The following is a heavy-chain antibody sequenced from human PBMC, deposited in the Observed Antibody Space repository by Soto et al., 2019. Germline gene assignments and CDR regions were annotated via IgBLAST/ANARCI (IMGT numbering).Heavy chain of an antibody. CDR1: GFTFSSYS. CDR3: ARDRGSRWGIRSLDY. D-gene: IGHD3-16*01. V-gene: IGHV3-48*01. CDR2: ISSSSSTI. J-gene: IGHJ4*02. Sequence: GGSLRLSCAASGFTFSSYSMNWVRQAPGKGLEWVSYISSSSSTIYYADTVKGRFTISRDNAKNSLYLQMNSLRAEDTAVYYCARDRGSRWGIRSLDYWGQGTLVTVSS.